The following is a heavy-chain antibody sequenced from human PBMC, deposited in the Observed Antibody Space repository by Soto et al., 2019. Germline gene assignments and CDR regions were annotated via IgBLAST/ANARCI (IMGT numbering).Heavy chain of an antibody. Sequence: QVQLVQSGAEVKTPGSSLKVSCTVSGSRFSNYVISWVRQAPGHGLEWLGRIIPIFNSTQYAQRFQGRVTITADKSTNTDSLGLSSLRSDDTAVYYCAREGRGKKAGYNGLVSLGYWGQGTLVTVSS. V-gene: IGHV1-69*06. CDR2: IIPIFNST. D-gene: IGHD2-2*02. CDR1: GSRFSNYV. J-gene: IGHJ4*02. CDR3: AREGRGKKAGYNGLVSLGY.